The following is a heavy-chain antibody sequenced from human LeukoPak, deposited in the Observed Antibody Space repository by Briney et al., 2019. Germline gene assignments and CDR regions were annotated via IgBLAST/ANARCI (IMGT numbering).Heavy chain of an antibody. D-gene: IGHD3-3*01. J-gene: IGHJ4*02. Sequence: SETLSLTCTVSGYSISSCYYWGWIRQPPGKGLEWIGSIYHSGSTYYNPSLKSRVTISVDTSKNQFSLKLSSVTAADTAVYYCARGASYDFWSGPYYFDYWGQGTLVTVSS. CDR3: ARGASYDFWSGPYYFDY. CDR1: GYSISSCYY. V-gene: IGHV4-38-2*02. CDR2: IYHSGST.